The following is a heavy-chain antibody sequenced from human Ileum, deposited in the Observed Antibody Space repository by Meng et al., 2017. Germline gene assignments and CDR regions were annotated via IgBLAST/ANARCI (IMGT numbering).Heavy chain of an antibody. CDR2: IYYGGST. CDR3: ARRAHYGDPPR. D-gene: IGHD4-17*01. Sequence: QLRLQESGPGPVKPSETLSLTCSVSSGSFTNNNYYWVWIRRPPGKGLEWIGSIYYGGSTYYNPSLKSRVTISVDTSTNQFSLKLISVTAADTAVYYCARRAHYGDPPRWGQGTLVTVSS. CDR1: SGSFTNNNYY. V-gene: IGHV4-39*01. J-gene: IGHJ4*02.